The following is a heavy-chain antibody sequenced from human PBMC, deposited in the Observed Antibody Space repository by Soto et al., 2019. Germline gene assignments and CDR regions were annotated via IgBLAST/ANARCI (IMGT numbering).Heavy chain of an antibody. CDR3: ANRNDYGSGSYFPFDH. CDR1: GFTFSSYG. J-gene: IGHJ4*02. CDR2: ISGSGGST. Sequence: EVQLLESGGGLVQPGGSLRLSCAASGFTFSSYGMSWVRQAPGKGLEWVSSISGSGGSTYYADSVKGRFTISRDTTKNTLYLQTSSLRAEDTAVYHCANRNDYGSGSYFPFDHWGQGTLVTVSS. V-gene: IGHV3-23*01. D-gene: IGHD3-10*01.